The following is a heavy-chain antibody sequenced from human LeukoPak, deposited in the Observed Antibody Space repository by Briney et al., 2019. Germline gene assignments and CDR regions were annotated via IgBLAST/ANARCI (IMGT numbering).Heavy chain of an antibody. CDR2: ISSSSSTI. CDR1: GFTFSSYS. Sequence: PGGSLRLSCAASGFTFSSYSMNWVRQAPGKGLEWVSYISSSSSTIYYADSVKGRFTISRDNAKNSLYLQMNSLRAEDTAVYYCARAPPPHHYDFWSGYYDAFDIWGQGTMVTVSS. CDR3: ARAPPPHHYDFWSGYYDAFDI. D-gene: IGHD3-3*01. V-gene: IGHV3-48*01. J-gene: IGHJ3*02.